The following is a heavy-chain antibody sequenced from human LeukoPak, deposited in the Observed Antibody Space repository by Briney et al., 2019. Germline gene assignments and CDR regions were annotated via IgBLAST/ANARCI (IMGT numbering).Heavy chain of an antibody. D-gene: IGHD6-13*01. CDR1: GYTLTELS. J-gene: IGHJ4*02. V-gene: IGHV1-24*01. Sequence: ASVKVSCKVSGYTLTELSMHWVRQAPGKGLEWMGGFDPEDGETIYAQKFQGRVTMTRDTSTSTVYMELSSLRSEDTAVYYCARDGRVAAAGTFDYWGQGTLVTVSS. CDR3: ARDGRVAAAGTFDY. CDR2: FDPEDGET.